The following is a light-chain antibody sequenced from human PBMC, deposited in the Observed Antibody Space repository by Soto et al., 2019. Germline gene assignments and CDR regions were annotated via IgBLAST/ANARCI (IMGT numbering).Light chain of an antibody. V-gene: IGKV1-5*01. CDR1: QSISSW. Sequence: IQMTQSPSTLTASVGDRVTITCRASQSISSWLAWYQQKPGKAPKLLIYDASSLESGVPSRFSSSGSGTEFTLTISSLQPDDFATYYCQQYNSYPWTFGQGTKVDIK. CDR2: DAS. CDR3: QQYNSYPWT. J-gene: IGKJ1*01.